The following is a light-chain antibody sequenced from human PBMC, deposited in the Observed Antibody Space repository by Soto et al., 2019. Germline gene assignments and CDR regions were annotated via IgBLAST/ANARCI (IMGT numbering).Light chain of an antibody. V-gene: IGKV3-11*01. J-gene: IGKJ5*01. CDR1: QSVSTY. Sequence: EIVLTHSPATLSLSPGEIATLSCRASQSVSTYLAWYQQKPGQAPRLLIYDASSRATGIPARFSGSGSGTDFTLAISSLEPEDFAVYYCQQRSNWPPITFGQGTRLEIK. CDR2: DAS. CDR3: QQRSNWPPIT.